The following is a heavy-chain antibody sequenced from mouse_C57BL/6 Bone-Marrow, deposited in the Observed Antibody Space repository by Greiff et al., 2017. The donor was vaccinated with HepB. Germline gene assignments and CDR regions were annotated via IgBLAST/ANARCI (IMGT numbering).Heavy chain of an antibody. D-gene: IGHD2-5*01. CDR1: GYAFTNYL. J-gene: IGHJ4*01. CDR3: ARKEAYYSNYVPMDY. V-gene: IGHV1-54*01. CDR2: INPGSGGT. Sequence: VQLQQSGAELVRPGTSVKVSCKASGYAFTNYLIEWVKQRPGQGLEWIGVINPGSGGTNYNEKFKGKATLTADKSSSTAYMQLSSLTSEDSAVYFWARKEAYYSNYVPMDYWGQGTSVTVSS.